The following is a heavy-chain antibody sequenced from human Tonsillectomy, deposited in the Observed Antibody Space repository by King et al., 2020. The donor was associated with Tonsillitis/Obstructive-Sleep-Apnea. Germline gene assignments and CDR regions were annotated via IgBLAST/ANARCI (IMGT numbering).Heavy chain of an antibody. CDR3: AKDTRGWVSSPNWFDS. CDR1: GFDFDKFA. V-gene: IGHV3-9*01. Sequence: VQLVESGGGLLQPGRSLRLSCVVSGFDFDKFAMHWVRHVPGKGLEWVAGISFNSGAIAYGDSVKGRFTISRDNAKDTLYLQMNSVRSEDTALYYCAKDTRGWVSSPNWFDSWGQGNLVTVSS. J-gene: IGHJ5*01. D-gene: IGHD6-13*01. CDR2: ISFNSGAI.